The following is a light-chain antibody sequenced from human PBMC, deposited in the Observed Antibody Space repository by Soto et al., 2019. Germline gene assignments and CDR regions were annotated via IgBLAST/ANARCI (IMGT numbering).Light chain of an antibody. CDR3: QQSYSTLMCT. CDR2: AAS. CDR1: QSISSY. Sequence: DIQMTQSPSSLSASVGDRVTITCRASQSISSYLNWYQQKPGKAPKLLIYAASSLQSGVPSRFSGSGSGTDFTLTISSLQPADFATYYCQQSYSTLMCTFGQGTKLEIK. J-gene: IGKJ2*02. V-gene: IGKV1-39*01.